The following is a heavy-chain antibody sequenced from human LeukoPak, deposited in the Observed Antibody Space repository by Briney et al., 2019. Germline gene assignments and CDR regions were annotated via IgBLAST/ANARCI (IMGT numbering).Heavy chain of an antibody. CDR3: ASPSDYATDY. CDR1: GGSISSVSNS. D-gene: IGHD4-17*01. J-gene: IGHJ4*02. Sequence: KPSETLSLTCTVSGGSISSVSNSWGWIRQPPGKGLEWIGSIYQSGSTYYNPPLKSRVTISVDTSKNQISLKLTSVTVADTAVYYCASPSDYATDYWGQGTLVTVSS. V-gene: IGHV4-39*01. CDR2: IYQSGST.